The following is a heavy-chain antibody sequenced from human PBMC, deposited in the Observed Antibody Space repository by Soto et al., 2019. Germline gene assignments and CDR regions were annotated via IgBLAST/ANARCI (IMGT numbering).Heavy chain of an antibody. CDR1: GFTFTSYW. Sequence: GESLKISCKGSGFTFTSYWIAWVRQMPGKGLEWMGVIYPGDSDTSYSPSFQGQVIISADKSINTAYLQWNSLKASDTAMYYCAKHEGYCSSTTCSNFDYWGQGTLVTVSS. CDR2: IYPGDSDT. J-gene: IGHJ4*02. D-gene: IGHD2-2*01. V-gene: IGHV5-51*01. CDR3: AKHEGYCSSTTCSNFDY.